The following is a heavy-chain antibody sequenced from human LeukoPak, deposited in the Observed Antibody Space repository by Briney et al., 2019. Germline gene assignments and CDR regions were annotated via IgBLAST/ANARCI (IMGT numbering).Heavy chain of an antibody. CDR1: GYTFTTYY. Sequence: ASVKVSCKASGYTFTTYYMHWVRQAPGQGLEWIGIINPSGGSTSYTQKFQGRVTMTRDTSTSTVYMELSSLRSEDTAVYYCARDRRDYFDSRGYYYPLGYWGQGTLVTASS. V-gene: IGHV1-46*01. J-gene: IGHJ4*02. D-gene: IGHD3-22*01. CDR2: INPSGGST. CDR3: ARDRRDYFDSRGYYYPLGY.